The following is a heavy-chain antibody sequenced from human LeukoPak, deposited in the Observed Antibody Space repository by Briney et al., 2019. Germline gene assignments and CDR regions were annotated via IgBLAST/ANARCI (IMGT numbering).Heavy chain of an antibody. CDR1: GFNFRSYS. Sequence: RGSLRLSCAASGFNFRSYSMNWVRQAPGKGLEWISYITNTGGTIQYADSVKGRFSISRDQAKNSVYLQMDSLRDEDTAVYYCARDWSWAFDYWGQGTLVTVSS. J-gene: IGHJ4*02. CDR2: ITNTGGTI. CDR3: ARDWSWAFDY. D-gene: IGHD1-26*01. V-gene: IGHV3-48*02.